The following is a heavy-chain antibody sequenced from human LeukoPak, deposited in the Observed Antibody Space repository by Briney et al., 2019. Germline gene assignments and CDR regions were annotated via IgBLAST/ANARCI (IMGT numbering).Heavy chain of an antibody. CDR2: IYYSGNT. CDR1: GGSISSSDYY. CDR3: ARQGLIVMAGEGDFDY. V-gene: IGHV4-39*01. D-gene: IGHD5-24*01. J-gene: IGHJ4*02. Sequence: SETLSLSCTVSGGSISSSDYYWAWIRQPPGRSLEWIGSIYYSGNTHYNPSLKSRVTISVDTSKNQFSLKLSSVTAADTAVYYCARQGLIVMAGEGDFDYWGQGTLVTVSS.